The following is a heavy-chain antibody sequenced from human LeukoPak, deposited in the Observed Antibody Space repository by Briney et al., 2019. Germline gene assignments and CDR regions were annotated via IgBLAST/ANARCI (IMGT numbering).Heavy chain of an antibody. Sequence: SETLSLTCAVYGGSFSAYYWSWIRQPPGKGLEWIGEINHSGSTNYNPSLKSRVTISVDRSKNQFSLKLNSVTAADTAVYYCASRYYYDTRGYFLHWGQGTLVTVSS. J-gene: IGHJ1*01. CDR1: GGSFSAYY. V-gene: IGHV4-34*01. D-gene: IGHD3-22*01. CDR2: INHSGST. CDR3: ASRYYYDTRGYFLH.